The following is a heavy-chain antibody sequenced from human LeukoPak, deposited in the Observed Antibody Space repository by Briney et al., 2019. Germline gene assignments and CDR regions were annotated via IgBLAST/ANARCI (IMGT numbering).Heavy chain of an antibody. D-gene: IGHD4-17*01. J-gene: IGHJ4*02. CDR1: GFTFSSYG. CDR3: AKTSDYGDYVSYFDY. CDR2: ISYDGSIK. V-gene: IGHV3-30*18. Sequence: PGRSLRLSCAASGFTFSSYGMHWVRQAPGKGLEWVALISYDGSIKYYADSVKGRFTISRDDSKNTLYLQMTSLRAEDTAVYYCAKTSDYGDYVSYFDYWGQGTLVTVPS.